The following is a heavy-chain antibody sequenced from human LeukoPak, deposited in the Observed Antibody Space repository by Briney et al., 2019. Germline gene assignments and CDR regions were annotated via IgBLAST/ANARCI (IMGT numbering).Heavy chain of an antibody. V-gene: IGHV1-69*05. Sequence: ASVKVSCKASGGTFSSYAISWVRQAPGQGLEWVGGIIPIFGTANYAQKFQGRVTITTDESTSTAYMELSSLRSEDTAVYYCARGRGSWFDPWGQGTLVTVSS. CDR2: IIPIFGTA. J-gene: IGHJ5*02. D-gene: IGHD3-10*01. CDR1: GGTFSSYA. CDR3: ARGRGSWFDP.